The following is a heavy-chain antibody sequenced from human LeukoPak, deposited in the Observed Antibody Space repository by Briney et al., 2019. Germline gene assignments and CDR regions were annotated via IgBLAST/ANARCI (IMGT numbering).Heavy chain of an antibody. J-gene: IGHJ3*02. D-gene: IGHD3-10*01. CDR1: GGSISSYY. Sequence: PSETLSLTCTVSGGSISSYYWSWIRQPAGKGLEWIGYIYYSGSTNYNPSLKSRVTISVDTSKNQFSLKLSSVTAADTAVYYCARSLYYYGSDSFDIWGQGTMVTVSS. CDR2: IYYSGST. CDR3: ARSLYYYGSDSFDI. V-gene: IGHV4-59*01.